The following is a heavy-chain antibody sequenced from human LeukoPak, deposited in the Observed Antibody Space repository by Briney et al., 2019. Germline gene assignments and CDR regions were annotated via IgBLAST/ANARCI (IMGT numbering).Heavy chain of an antibody. V-gene: IGHV3-21*01. D-gene: IGHD3-10*01. J-gene: IGHJ4*02. CDR3: AREGYYGSGSSDY. CDR2: ISSSSYI. Sequence: GGSLRLSCAASGFTFSSYSMNWVRQAPGKGLEWVSSISSSSYIYYADSVKGRFTISRDNAKNSLYLQMNSLRAEDTAVYYCAREGYYGSGSSDYWGQGTLVTVSS. CDR1: GFTFSSYS.